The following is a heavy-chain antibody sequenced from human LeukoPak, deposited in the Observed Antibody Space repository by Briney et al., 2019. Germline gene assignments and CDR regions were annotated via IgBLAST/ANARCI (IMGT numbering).Heavy chain of an antibody. J-gene: IGHJ4*02. CDR3: TTDPMIPSWGSY. CDR2: ISDDSNYI. Sequence: PGGSLRLSCAASGFTFSDYSMNWVRQAPGKGLEWVSSISDDSNYIYYADSVKGRFTISRDNAKNSLYLQMNSLRAEDTAVYYCTTDPMIPSWGSYWGQGTLVTVSS. CDR1: GFTFSDYS. V-gene: IGHV3-21*01. D-gene: IGHD3-16*01.